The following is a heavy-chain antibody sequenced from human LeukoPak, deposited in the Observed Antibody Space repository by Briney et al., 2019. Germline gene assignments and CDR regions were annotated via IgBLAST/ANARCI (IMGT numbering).Heavy chain of an antibody. CDR3: AREVDDSSGYYFDY. D-gene: IGHD3-22*01. V-gene: IGHV4-39*07. CDR1: GGSIGSSSYY. J-gene: IGHJ4*02. CDR2: IYYSGST. Sequence: PSETLSLTCTVSGGSIGSSSYYWGWIRQPPGKGLEWIGSIYYSGSTYYNPSLKSRVTISVDTSKNQFSLKLSSVTAADTAVYYCAREVDDSSGYYFDYWGQGTLVTVSS.